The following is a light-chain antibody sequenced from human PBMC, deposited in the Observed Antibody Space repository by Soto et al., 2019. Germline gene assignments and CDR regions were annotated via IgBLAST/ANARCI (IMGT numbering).Light chain of an antibody. Sequence: QSALTQPASVSGSPGQSITISCTGTSSDVGGYNYVSWFQQYPGKAPKLMIYDVSNRPSGVSNRSSGSKSGNTASLTISGLQAEDEADYYCNSYTSSSTYVFGTGTKLTVL. CDR2: DVS. CDR1: SSDVGGYNY. J-gene: IGLJ1*01. V-gene: IGLV2-14*03. CDR3: NSYTSSSTYV.